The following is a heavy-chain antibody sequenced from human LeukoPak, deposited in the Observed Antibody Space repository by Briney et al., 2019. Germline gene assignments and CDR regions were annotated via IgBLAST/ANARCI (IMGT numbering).Heavy chain of an antibody. J-gene: IGHJ5*02. CDR1: GYTFTRYG. D-gene: IGHD6-19*01. CDR3: ARRVGYSSGWIDWFDP. V-gene: IGHV1-18*01. CDR2: ISAYNGNT. Sequence: GASVKVSCKASGYTFTRYGISWVRQAPGQGLEWMGWISAYNGNTNYAQKLQGRVTMTTDTSTSTAYMELRSLRSDDTAVYYCARRVGYSSGWIDWFDPWGQGTLVTVSS.